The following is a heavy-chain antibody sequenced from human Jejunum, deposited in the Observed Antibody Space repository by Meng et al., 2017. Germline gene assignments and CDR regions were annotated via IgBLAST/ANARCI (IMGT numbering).Heavy chain of an antibody. CDR1: GLTFSDYA. CDR2: IRGSGSPS. V-gene: IGHV3-23*04. D-gene: IGHD2-15*01. Sequence: EVQLVESWGGLVQPGGSLRLSCEASGLTFSDYAMSWVRQAPGKGLEWVSVIRGSGSPSYYADSVKGRFTISRDNSKNTLYLQMSSLTADDTAVYFCAKTLGVVARDLDCWGQGTLVTVSS. CDR3: AKTLGVVARDLDC. J-gene: IGHJ4*02.